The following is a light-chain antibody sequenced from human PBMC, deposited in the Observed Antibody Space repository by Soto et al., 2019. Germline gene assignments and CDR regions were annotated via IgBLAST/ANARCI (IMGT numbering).Light chain of an antibody. CDR2: DAS. V-gene: IGKV1-5*01. CDR3: QQYNSYST. J-gene: IGKJ1*01. CDR1: QSISSW. Sequence: IEMTQSPATLSASLGDRVPITCRASQSISSWFAWYQQKPGKAPKLLIYDASSLESGVPSRLSGSGSGTAFTLTISSLQPDDSPTYYCQQYNSYSTFGQGTKVDIK.